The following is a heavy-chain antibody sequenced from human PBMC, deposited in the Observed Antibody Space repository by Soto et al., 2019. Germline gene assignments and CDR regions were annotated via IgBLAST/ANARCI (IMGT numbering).Heavy chain of an antibody. CDR3: TRAVRELLRAFDY. CDR2: IRSKAYGGTT. Sequence: GSLRLSCTASGFTFGDYAMSWVRQAPGKGLEWVGFIRSKAYGGTTEYAASVEGRFTISRDDSKSIAYLQMNSLKTEDTAVYYCTRAVRELLRAFDYWGQGTLVTVSS. V-gene: IGHV3-49*04. D-gene: IGHD1-26*01. J-gene: IGHJ4*02. CDR1: GFTFGDYA.